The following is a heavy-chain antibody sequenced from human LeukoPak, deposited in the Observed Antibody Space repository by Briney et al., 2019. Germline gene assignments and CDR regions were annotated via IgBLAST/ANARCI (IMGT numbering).Heavy chain of an antibody. J-gene: IGHJ4*02. CDR1: GYSFIGYW. Sequence: GESLKISCKGSGYSFIGYWIGWVRQMPGKGLEWMGLIYPADSDTRYSPSFQGQITLSADKSINTAYLQWSSLKASDTAMYYCARRDDSKAFDYWGQGTLVTASS. D-gene: IGHD3-22*01. CDR2: IYPADSDT. V-gene: IGHV5-51*01. CDR3: ARRDDSKAFDY.